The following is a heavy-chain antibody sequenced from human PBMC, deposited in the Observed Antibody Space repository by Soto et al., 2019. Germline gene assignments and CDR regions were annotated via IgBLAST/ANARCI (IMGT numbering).Heavy chain of an antibody. Sequence: GESLKISCKGSGYSFTSYWIGWVRQMPGKGLEWMGIIYPGDSDTRYSPSFQGQVTISADKSISTAYLQWSSLKASDTAMYYCTSQSHYYGSGSYILGPYYGMAVWGQGTTVTVSS. J-gene: IGHJ6*02. D-gene: IGHD3-10*01. CDR1: GYSFTSYW. V-gene: IGHV5-51*01. CDR3: TSQSHYYGSGSYILGPYYGMAV. CDR2: IYPGDSDT.